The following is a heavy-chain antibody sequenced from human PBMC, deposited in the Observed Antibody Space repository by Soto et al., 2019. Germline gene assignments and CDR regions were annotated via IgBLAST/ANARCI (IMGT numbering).Heavy chain of an antibody. CDR3: ERRHTSGFLRSFDN. Sequence: GASVKVSCKASGGTLSSFINYPINWVRQAPGQGLEWMGGIVPNVGTVNYAQKFQGRVTITADKSTGTAYMEVSSLRSEDTALYYCERRHTSGFLRSFDNWGQGTRVTVS. J-gene: IGHJ4*02. V-gene: IGHV1-69*06. D-gene: IGHD3-3*01. CDR1: GGTLSSFINYP. CDR2: IVPNVGTV.